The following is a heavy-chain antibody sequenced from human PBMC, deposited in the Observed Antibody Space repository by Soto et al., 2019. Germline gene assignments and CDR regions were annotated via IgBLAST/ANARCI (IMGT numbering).Heavy chain of an antibody. J-gene: IGHJ4*02. CDR2: IRSKAYGGTT. Sequence: PGGSLRLSCTASGFTFGDYAMSWFRQAPGKGLEWVGFIRSKAYGGTTEYAASVKGRFTISRDDSKSIAYLQMNSLKTEDTAVYYCTRGTMVRGVINPLPGYWGQGTLVTVSS. CDR1: GFTFGDYA. CDR3: TRGTMVRGVINPLPGY. D-gene: IGHD3-10*01. V-gene: IGHV3-49*03.